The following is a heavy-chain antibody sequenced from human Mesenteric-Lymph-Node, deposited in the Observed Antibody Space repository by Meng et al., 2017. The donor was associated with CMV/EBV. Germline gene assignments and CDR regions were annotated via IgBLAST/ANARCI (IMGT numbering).Heavy chain of an antibody. Sequence: GSLSSTHSSCGLLRPPPGKGLECIGNIYYSGRTHYNPSLRSRVTISVDMSKNQFSLKLISVSAADTATYYCARPLSDSGDSWWFDPWGQGTLVTVSS. V-gene: IGHV4-39*01. J-gene: IGHJ5*02. CDR1: GSLSSTHSS. CDR2: IYYSGRT. CDR3: ARPLSDSGDSWWFDP. D-gene: IGHD2-21*01.